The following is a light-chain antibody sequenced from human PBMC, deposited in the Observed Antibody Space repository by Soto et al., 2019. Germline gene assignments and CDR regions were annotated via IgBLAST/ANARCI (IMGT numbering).Light chain of an antibody. V-gene: IGKV1-5*03. Sequence: DIQMTQSPSTLSASVGDRVTITCRASQSISSWLAWYQQKPGKAPKLLIYKASSLKSGVPSRFSGSGSGTEFTLTISSLQPDDFATYYCQQSPDTFGQGTKVEIK. CDR2: KAS. CDR1: QSISSW. J-gene: IGKJ1*01. CDR3: QQSPDT.